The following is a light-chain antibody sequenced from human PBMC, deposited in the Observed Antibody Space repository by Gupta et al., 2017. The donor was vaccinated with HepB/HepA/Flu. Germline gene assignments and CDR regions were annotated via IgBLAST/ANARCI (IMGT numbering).Light chain of an antibody. Sequence: EIVLTQSPATLSLSPGERATLSCRASQSVSSYLAWYKQKPGQAPRLLIYDASNRATGIPARFSGSGSGTAFTLTISSLEPEDFAVYYCQQRSNWPLFTFGPGTKVDIK. J-gene: IGKJ3*01. CDR3: QQRSNWPLFT. V-gene: IGKV3-11*01. CDR2: DAS. CDR1: QSVSSY.